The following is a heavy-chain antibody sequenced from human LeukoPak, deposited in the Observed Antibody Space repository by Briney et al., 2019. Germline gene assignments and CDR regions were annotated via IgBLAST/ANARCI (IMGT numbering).Heavy chain of an antibody. D-gene: IGHD3-22*01. CDR2: ISYDGSNK. V-gene: IGHV3-30*04. CDR1: GFTFSSYA. CDR3: ARDGESYYYDSSGYYYY. J-gene: IGHJ4*02. Sequence: GGSLRLSCAASGFTFSSYAMHWVRQAPGKGLEWVAVISYDGSNKYYADSVKGRFTISRDSPKNTLYLQMNSLRAEDTAVYYCARDGESYYYDSSGYYYYWGQGTLVTVSS.